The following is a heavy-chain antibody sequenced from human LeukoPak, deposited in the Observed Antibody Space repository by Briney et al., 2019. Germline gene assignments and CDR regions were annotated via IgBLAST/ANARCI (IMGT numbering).Heavy chain of an antibody. D-gene: IGHD2-2*01. CDR2: ISAYNGNT. V-gene: IGHV1-18*01. CDR3: ARDLRYCSSTSCYVPARY. CDR1: GYTFTSYG. Sequence: ASVKVSCKASGYTFTSYGISWVRQAPGQGLEWMGWISAYNGNTNYAQKLQGRVTMTTDTTTSTAYMELRSLRSDDTAVYYCARDLRYCSSTSCYVPARYWGQGTLVTVSS. J-gene: IGHJ4*02.